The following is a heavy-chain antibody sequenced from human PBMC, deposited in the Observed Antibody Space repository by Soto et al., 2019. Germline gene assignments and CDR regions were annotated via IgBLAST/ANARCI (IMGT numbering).Heavy chain of an antibody. V-gene: IGHV4-31*03. Sequence: QVQLQESGPGLVKPSQTLSLTCTVSGGSISSGGYYWSWIRQHPGKGLEWIGYIYYSGSTYYNPSLKSRVTISVDTSKNQFSLKLSSVTAADTAVYYCATRAMVRGVMGGIDVWGQGTTVTVSS. CDR1: GGSISSGGYY. CDR3: ATRAMVRGVMGGIDV. D-gene: IGHD3-10*01. J-gene: IGHJ6*02. CDR2: IYYSGST.